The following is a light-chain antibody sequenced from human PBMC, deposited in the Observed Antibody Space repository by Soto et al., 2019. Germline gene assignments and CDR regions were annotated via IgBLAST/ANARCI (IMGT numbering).Light chain of an antibody. CDR3: SSFTVTFSYV. CDR1: SGDVGAYDF. CDR2: DVS. Sequence: QSALTQPASVSGSPGQSITISCTGTSGDVGAYDFVSWYQHHPGKAPRLVIYDVSRRPAGASNRFSGSKSGSTASLTISTLLAEDEADNYCSSFTVTFSYVFGTGTKLTVL. V-gene: IGLV2-14*01. J-gene: IGLJ1*01.